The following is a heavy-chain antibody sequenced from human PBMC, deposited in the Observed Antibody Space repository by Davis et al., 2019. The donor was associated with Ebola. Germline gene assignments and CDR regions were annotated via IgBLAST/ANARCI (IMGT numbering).Heavy chain of an antibody. Sequence: GESLKISCAASGFTFSSYWMSWVRQAPGKGLEWVANIKQDGSEKYYVDSVKGRFTISRDNAKNSLYLQMNSLRAEDMAVYYCARVSLGYCSSTSCYFNAFDIWGQGTMVTVSS. CDR3: ARVSLGYCSSTSCYFNAFDI. J-gene: IGHJ3*02. D-gene: IGHD2-2*01. V-gene: IGHV3-7*01. CDR2: IKQDGSEK. CDR1: GFTFSSYW.